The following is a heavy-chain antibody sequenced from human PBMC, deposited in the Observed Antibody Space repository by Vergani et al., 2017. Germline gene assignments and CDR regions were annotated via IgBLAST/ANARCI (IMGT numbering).Heavy chain of an antibody. D-gene: IGHD3-9*01. CDR2: INPSGGHT. Sequence: QVKVVQPGAEVKKSGASVKVSCKTSGYTFSNYYMHWVRQAPGQGLEWMGIINPSGGHTNYAQKFQGRVTMTRDTSTSTVYMELSSLRSEDTAIYYCALRDFGSLTGYRYWGEGTLVGVS. J-gene: IGHJ4*02. CDR1: GYTFSNYY. V-gene: IGHV1-46*03. CDR3: ALRDFGSLTGYRY.